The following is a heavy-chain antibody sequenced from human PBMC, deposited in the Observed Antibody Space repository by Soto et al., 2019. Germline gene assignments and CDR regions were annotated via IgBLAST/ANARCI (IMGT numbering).Heavy chain of an antibody. CDR1: GGPISSSSYY. J-gene: IGHJ2*01. D-gene: IGHD6-19*01. CDR3: ARSGIAVHWYFDL. V-gene: IGHV4-39*01. CDR2: IYYSGYT. Sequence: LSLTCTVSGGPISSSSYYWGWIRQPPGKGLEWIGSIYYSGYTYYNPSLKSRVTISVDTSKDQFSLKLSSVTAVDTAVYYCARSGIAVHWYFDLWGRGTLVTVSS.